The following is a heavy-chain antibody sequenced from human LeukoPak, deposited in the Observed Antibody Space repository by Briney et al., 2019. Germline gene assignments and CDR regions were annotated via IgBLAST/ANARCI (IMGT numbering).Heavy chain of an antibody. J-gene: IGHJ4*02. D-gene: IGHD3-22*01. CDR2: IYYSGST. CDR1: GFRFSTYN. V-gene: IGHV4-39*01. CDR3: ARHGDYYDSSGYYYFDY. Sequence: LRLSCAASGFRFSTYNMSWVRQAPGKGLEWIGSIYYSGSTFYNPSLKSRVTISVDTSKNQFSLKLSSVTAADTAVYYCARHGDYYDSSGYYYFDYWGQGTLVTVSS.